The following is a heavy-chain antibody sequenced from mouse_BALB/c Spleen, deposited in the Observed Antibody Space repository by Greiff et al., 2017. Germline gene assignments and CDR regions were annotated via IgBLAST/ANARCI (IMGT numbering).Heavy chain of an antibody. J-gene: IGHJ1*01. V-gene: IGHV3-2*02. CDR2: ISYSGST. CDR3: ARPYGSSYWYFDV. CDR1: GYSITSDYA. D-gene: IGHD1-1*01. Sequence: EVKLMESGPGLVKPSQSLSLTCTVTGYSITSDYAWNWIRQFPGNKLEWMGYISYSGSTSYNPSLKSRISITRDTSKNQFFLQLNSVTTEDTATYYCARPYGSSYWYFDVWGAGTTVTVSS.